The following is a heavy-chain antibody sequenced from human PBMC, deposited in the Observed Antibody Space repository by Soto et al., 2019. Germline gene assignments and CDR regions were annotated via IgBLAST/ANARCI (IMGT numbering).Heavy chain of an antibody. CDR3: ARHKGYCSSTSCYGMDV. CDR1: VYSYSPYL. Sequence: GAFLNLLGTGAVYSYSPYLIGCVHQMTGKGMEWMGAIYPGDSDTRYSPSFRGQVTISADKSINTAYLQWNSLKASDTAMYYWARHKGYCSSTSCYGMDVWGQGATVTVSS. D-gene: IGHD2-2*01. V-gene: IGHV5-51*07. CDR2: IYPGDSDT. J-gene: IGHJ6*02.